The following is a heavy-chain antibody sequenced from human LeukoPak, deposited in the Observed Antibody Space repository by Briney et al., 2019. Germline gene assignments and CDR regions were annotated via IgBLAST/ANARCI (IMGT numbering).Heavy chain of an antibody. CDR3: ARGGGWADGFDV. CDR1: GFTFSSYS. V-gene: IGHV3-21*06. J-gene: IGHJ3*01. Sequence: GGSLRLSCAASGFTFSSYSMNWVRQAPRKGLEWVSFISSSSRNIYYADSVEGRYTMSRDNAKNSLYLQMNSLRVEDTAVYYCARGGGWADGFDVWGQGTLVTVSS. D-gene: IGHD6-19*01. CDR2: ISSSSRNI.